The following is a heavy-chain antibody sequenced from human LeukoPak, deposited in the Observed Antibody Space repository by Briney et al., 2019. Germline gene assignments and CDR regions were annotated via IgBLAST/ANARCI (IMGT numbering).Heavy chain of an antibody. CDR1: GFIFSSYA. V-gene: IGHV3-23*01. J-gene: IGHJ4*02. CDR3: ARDGDLTPAVPFDY. CDR2: ISGSGGST. D-gene: IGHD6-25*01. Sequence: GGSLRLSCAASGFIFSSYAMSWVRQAPGKGLEWVSTISGSGGSTYYADSVKGRFTISRDNSKNTVYLQMNSLRAEDTAVYYCARDGDLTPAVPFDYWGQGTLVTVSS.